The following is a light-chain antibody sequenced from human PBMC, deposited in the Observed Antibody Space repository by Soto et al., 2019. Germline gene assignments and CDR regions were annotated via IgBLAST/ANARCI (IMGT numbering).Light chain of an antibody. CDR2: DAS. V-gene: IGKV3-11*01. J-gene: IGKJ5*01. CDR3: QQRSKWPPN. Sequence: EIVLTPSPATLSLSPGERATLSCRASQSVSSYLAWYQQNPGQAPRLLIYDASNRATGTPARFSGSGSGTDFTLTISSLEPEDFAVYYCQQRSKWPPNFGQGTRLEI. CDR1: QSVSSY.